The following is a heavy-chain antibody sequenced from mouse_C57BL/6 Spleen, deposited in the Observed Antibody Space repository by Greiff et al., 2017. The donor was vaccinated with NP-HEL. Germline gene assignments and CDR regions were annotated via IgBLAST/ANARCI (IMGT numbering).Heavy chain of an antibody. D-gene: IGHD2-10*02. Sequence: QVQLKESGAELVKPGASVKMSCKASGYTFTSYWITWVKQRPGQGLEWIGDIYPGSGSTNYNEKFKSKATLTVDTSSSTAYMQLSSLTSEDSAVYYCARRGYDPLDVWGTGTTVTVSS. CDR1: GYTFTSYW. CDR3: ARRGYDPLDV. V-gene: IGHV1-55*01. J-gene: IGHJ1*03. CDR2: IYPGSGST.